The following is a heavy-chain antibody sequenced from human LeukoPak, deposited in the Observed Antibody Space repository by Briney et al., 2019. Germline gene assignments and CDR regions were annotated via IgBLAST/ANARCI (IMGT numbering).Heavy chain of an antibody. D-gene: IGHD5-12*01. CDR2: INHSGST. Sequence: SETLSLTCAVYGGSFSGYYWSWIRQPPGKGLEWIGEINHSGSTNYNPSLKSRVTISVDTSKNQFSLKLSSVTAADAAVYYCARDGLRHYYYYYGMDVWGQGTTVTVSS. CDR3: ARDGLRHYYYYYGMDV. J-gene: IGHJ6*02. V-gene: IGHV4-34*01. CDR1: GGSFSGYY.